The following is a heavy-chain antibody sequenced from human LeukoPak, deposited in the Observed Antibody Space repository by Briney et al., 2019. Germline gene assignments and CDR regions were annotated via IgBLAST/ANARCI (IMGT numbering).Heavy chain of an antibody. Sequence: GGSLRLSCAASGFTFSSYAMSWVRQAPGKGLEWVSAISGSGGSTYYADSVKGRFTISRDNSKNTLYLQMNSLRAEDTAVYYCAKGSLEWLKPITQPTFDYWGQGTLVTVSS. V-gene: IGHV3-23*01. J-gene: IGHJ4*02. D-gene: IGHD3-3*01. CDR2: ISGSGGST. CDR3: AKGSLEWLKPITQPTFDY. CDR1: GFTFSSYA.